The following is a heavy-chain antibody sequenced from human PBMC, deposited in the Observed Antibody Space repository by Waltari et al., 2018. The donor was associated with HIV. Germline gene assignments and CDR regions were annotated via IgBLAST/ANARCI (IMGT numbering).Heavy chain of an antibody. Sequence: EVQLVESGGGLVQPGGSLRLSCAASGFTFSSYWMHWVRQAPGKGLVWVSSSNSDGSSTSDADSVKGRFTISRDNAKNTLYLQMNSLRAEDTAVYYCARFSGYSYGSDYGMDVWGQGTTVTVSS. CDR1: GFTFSSYW. CDR3: ARFSGYSYGSDYGMDV. J-gene: IGHJ6*02. V-gene: IGHV3-74*01. CDR2: SNSDGSST. D-gene: IGHD5-18*01.